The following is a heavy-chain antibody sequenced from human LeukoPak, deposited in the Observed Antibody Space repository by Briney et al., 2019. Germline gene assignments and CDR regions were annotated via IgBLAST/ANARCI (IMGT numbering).Heavy chain of an antibody. V-gene: IGHV3-21*01. J-gene: IGHJ6*03. CDR1: GFTFSSYS. CDR3: ARQSYYYYYMDV. CDR2: ISSSSSYI. Sequence: GGSLRLSCAASGFTFSSYSMNWVRQTPGKGLEWVSSISSSSSYIYYADSVKGRFTISRDNAKNSLYLQMNSLRAEDTAVYYCARQSYYYYYMDVWGKGTTVTVSS.